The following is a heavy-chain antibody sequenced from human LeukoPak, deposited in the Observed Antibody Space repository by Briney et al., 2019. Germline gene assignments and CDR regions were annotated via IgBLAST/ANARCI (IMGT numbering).Heavy chain of an antibody. V-gene: IGHV3-30*18. J-gene: IGHJ4*02. CDR1: GFTFSDYG. Sequence: GGSLRLSCAASGFTFSDYGIHWVRQAPGKGLEWVALISYDGRKYFADSVEGRNTISRDNSKNMVYLQMNSLRTQDTAVYYCAKAPGTAYPDYWGQGTLVTVSS. CDR3: AKAPGTAYPDY. CDR2: ISYDGRK. D-gene: IGHD1-14*01.